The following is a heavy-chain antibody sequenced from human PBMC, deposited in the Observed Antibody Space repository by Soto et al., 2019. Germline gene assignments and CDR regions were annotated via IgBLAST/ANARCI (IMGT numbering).Heavy chain of an antibody. Sequence: XTLSLTCTVSGGSLSSGRYYWSWIRQPPGKGLEWIGYIYYGGSTNYNPSLKSRGTISLDKAKNQFSLKLSSVPAADPAVYYCARAWWQLPYPLGWFAPWGQGTLAPVS. D-gene: IGHD1-26*01. CDR3: ARAWWQLPYPLGWFAP. CDR2: IYYGGST. J-gene: IGHJ5*02. CDR1: GGSLSSGRYY. V-gene: IGHV4-61*01.